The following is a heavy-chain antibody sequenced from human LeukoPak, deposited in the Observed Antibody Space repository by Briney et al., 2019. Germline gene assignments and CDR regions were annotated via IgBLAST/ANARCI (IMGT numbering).Heavy chain of an antibody. V-gene: IGHV3-30*18. CDR3: AKDRMVYAEYYFDY. Sequence: GGSLRLSCAASGFTFSSYGMHWVRQAPGKGLEWVAVISYDGSNKYYADSVKGRFTISRDNSKNTLYLQMNSQRAEDTAVYYCAKDRMVYAEYYFDYWGQGTLVTVSS. CDR2: ISYDGSNK. CDR1: GFTFSSYG. D-gene: IGHD2-8*01. J-gene: IGHJ4*02.